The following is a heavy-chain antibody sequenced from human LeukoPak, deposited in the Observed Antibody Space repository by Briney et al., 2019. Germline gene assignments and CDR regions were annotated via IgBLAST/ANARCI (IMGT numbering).Heavy chain of an antibody. CDR3: ARKDPGYSGYSDFDY. CDR2: IYHSGST. V-gene: IGHV4-38-2*02. CDR1: GYSISSGYY. J-gene: IGHJ4*02. D-gene: IGHD5-12*01. Sequence: SSETLSLTCSVSGYSISSGYYWVWIRQPPGMGLEWIGNIYHSGSTYYNPSLKSRVTISLYTSKNQFSLKLSSVTAADTAVYYCARKDPGYSGYSDFDYWGQGTLVTVSS.